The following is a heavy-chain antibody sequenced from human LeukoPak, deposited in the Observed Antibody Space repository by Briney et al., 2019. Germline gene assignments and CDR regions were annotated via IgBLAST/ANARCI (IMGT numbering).Heavy chain of an antibody. D-gene: IGHD2-15*01. J-gene: IGHJ4*02. V-gene: IGHV3-21*04. Sequence: GGSLRLSCAASGFTFSSYTINWVRQAPGKGLEWVSSISGSSYYIYYADSVRGRFTISRDNAKNSVYLQMNSLRAEDTAMYYCARVLPARGDYFDYWGQGTLVTVSS. CDR2: ISGSSYYI. CDR3: ARVLPARGDYFDY. CDR1: GFTFSSYT.